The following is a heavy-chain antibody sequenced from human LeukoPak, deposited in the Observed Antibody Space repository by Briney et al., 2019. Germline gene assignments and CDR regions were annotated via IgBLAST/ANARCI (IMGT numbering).Heavy chain of an antibody. CDR1: GGSVSSSSYY. CDR2: IFFGGSP. J-gene: IGHJ4*02. Sequence: SETLSLTCTVSGGSVSSSSYYWGWIRQPPGKGLEWMGSIFFGGSPSSNPSLKGRATVSVDTSKTQCFCKLTSLAAANQPVISCARHGCSSNICQFDYWGQGTLVTVSS. D-gene: IGHD2-2*01. CDR3: ARHGCSSNICQFDY. V-gene: IGHV4-39*01.